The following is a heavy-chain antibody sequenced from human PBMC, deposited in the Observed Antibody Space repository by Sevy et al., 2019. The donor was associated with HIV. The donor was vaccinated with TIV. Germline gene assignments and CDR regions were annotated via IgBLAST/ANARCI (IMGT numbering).Heavy chain of an antibody. J-gene: IGHJ1*01. Sequence: GESLKISCVASGFTFSSYEMNWVRQAPGKGLEWVSYISNSGSIIYYEDSVKGRFTISRDNAKNSLYLQMNSLRAEDTAVYYCAREDGSRQYFQYWGQGTLVTVSS. D-gene: IGHD6-13*01. CDR2: ISNSGSII. V-gene: IGHV3-48*03. CDR1: GFTFSSYE. CDR3: AREDGSRQYFQY.